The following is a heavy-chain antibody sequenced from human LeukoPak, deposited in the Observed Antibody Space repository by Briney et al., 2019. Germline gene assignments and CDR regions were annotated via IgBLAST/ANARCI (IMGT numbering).Heavy chain of an antibody. CDR2: INSDGSTA. V-gene: IGHV3-74*01. Sequence: PGGSLRLSCAASGFTFRSYWMHWVRQAPGKGLVWVSRINSDGSTATYADSVKGRFTISRDNAKNTLHLQMNSLRVEDTAVYYCVSDHTGHDDYWGQGTLVTVSS. CDR1: GFTFRSYW. CDR3: VSDHTGHDDY. J-gene: IGHJ4*02. D-gene: IGHD1-1*01.